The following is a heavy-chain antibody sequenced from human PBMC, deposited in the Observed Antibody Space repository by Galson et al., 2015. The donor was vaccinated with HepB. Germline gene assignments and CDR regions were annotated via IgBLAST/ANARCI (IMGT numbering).Heavy chain of an antibody. D-gene: IGHD2-15*01. CDR1: GGTFSSYT. V-gene: IGHV1-46*03. CDR3: ARGREYCSGGSCYLWYFDL. Sequence: SVKVSCKASGGTFSSYTISWVRQAPGQGLEWMGIINPSGGSTSYAQKFQGRVTMTRDTSTSTVYMELSSLRSEDTAVYYCARGREYCSGGSCYLWYFDLWGRGTLVTVSS. CDR2: INPSGGST. J-gene: IGHJ2*01.